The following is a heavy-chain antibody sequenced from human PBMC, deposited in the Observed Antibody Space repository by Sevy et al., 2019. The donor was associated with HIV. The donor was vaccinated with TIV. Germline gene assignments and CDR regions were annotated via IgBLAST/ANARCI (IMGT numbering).Heavy chain of an antibody. CDR2: ITSKDYGGAT. D-gene: IGHD3-22*01. Sequence: GGSLRLSCTGSRFTFGDYAMSWFRQAPGMGLEWVGFITSKDYGGATEYAASVKGRFTISRDDSKSIADLQMNSLKTEDTAVYYCTRGYYHDSSGYSDYWGHGTLVTVSS. V-gene: IGHV3-49*03. CDR3: TRGYYHDSSGYSDY. J-gene: IGHJ4*01. CDR1: RFTFGDYA.